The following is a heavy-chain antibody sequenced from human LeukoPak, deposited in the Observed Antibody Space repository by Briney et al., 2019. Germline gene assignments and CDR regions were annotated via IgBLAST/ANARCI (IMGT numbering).Heavy chain of an antibody. CDR3: ARDGDTYYYDSSGYLY. CDR2: ISHDGSNK. D-gene: IGHD3-22*01. J-gene: IGHJ4*02. Sequence: GGSLRLSCAASGFTYSSYAMHWVRQAPGKGLEWVAVISHDGSNKYYADSVKGRFTISRDNSKNTLYLQMNSLRAEDTAVYYCARDGDTYYYDSSGYLYWGQGTLVTVSS. V-gene: IGHV3-30-3*01. CDR1: GFTYSSYA.